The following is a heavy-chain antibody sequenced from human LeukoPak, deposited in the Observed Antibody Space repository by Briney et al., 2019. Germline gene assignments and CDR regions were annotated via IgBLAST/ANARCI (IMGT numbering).Heavy chain of an antibody. CDR2: IYYSGST. Sequence: PSETLSLTCTVSGGSISSSSYYWGWIRQPPGKGLEWIGSIYYSGSTYYNPSLKSRVTISVDTSKNQFSLKLSSVTVADTAVYYCARGYYDILTGYPLGYWGQGTLVTVSS. CDR3: ARGYYDILTGYPLGY. V-gene: IGHV4-39*01. J-gene: IGHJ4*02. CDR1: GGSISSSSYY. D-gene: IGHD3-9*01.